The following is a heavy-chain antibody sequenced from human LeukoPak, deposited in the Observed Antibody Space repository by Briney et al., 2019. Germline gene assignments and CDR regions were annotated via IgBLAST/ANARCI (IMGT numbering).Heavy chain of an antibody. CDR2: ISSSGNTI. CDR1: GFTFSSYD. V-gene: IGHV3-48*03. Sequence: GGSLRLSCAASGFTFSSYDMHWVRQAPGKGLEWVSYISSSGNTIYYADSVKGRFTISRDNAKNSLYLQMNSLSAEDTAVYYCARKNYDNSGYFHHWGQGTLVTVSS. D-gene: IGHD3-22*01. CDR3: ARKNYDNSGYFHH. J-gene: IGHJ1*01.